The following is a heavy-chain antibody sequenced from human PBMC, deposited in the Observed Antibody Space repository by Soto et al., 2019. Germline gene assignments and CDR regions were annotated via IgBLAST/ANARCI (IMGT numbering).Heavy chain of an antibody. V-gene: IGHV3-30-3*01. CDR2: ISYDGNKK. CDR3: ARLFGGYSDSSASNSFDI. CDR1: GFTFTRFA. D-gene: IGHD3-16*01. J-gene: IGHJ3*02. Sequence: QAQLEESGGGVVQPGRSLTLSCAASGFTFTRFAIHWVRQAPGKGLEWVAFISYDGNKKKSADSVKGRFTISRDNSRNTVYLHMSSLRPEDTAVYSCARLFGGYSDSSASNSFDIWGHGTRVIVSS.